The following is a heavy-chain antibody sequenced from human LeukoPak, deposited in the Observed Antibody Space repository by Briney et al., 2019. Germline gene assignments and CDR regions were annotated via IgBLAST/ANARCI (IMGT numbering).Heavy chain of an antibody. D-gene: IGHD6-13*01. CDR2: ISYDGSNK. CDR1: GFTFSSYA. Sequence: GGSLRLSCAASGFTFSSYAMSWVRQAPGKGLEWVAVISYDGSNKYYADSVKGRFTISRDNSKNTLYLQMNSLRAEDTAVYYCAKEVSSWYYFDYWGQGTLVTVSS. V-gene: IGHV3-30*18. J-gene: IGHJ4*02. CDR3: AKEVSSWYYFDY.